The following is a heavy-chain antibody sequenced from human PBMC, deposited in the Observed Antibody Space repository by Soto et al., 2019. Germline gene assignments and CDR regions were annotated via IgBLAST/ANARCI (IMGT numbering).Heavy chain of an antibody. V-gene: IGHV3-23*01. D-gene: IGHD2-8*01. J-gene: IGHJ5*02. Sequence: GGSLRLSCAASGFMFENYAMIWVRQAPGKGLEWVATVRGNSYGAYYADSVRGRFIISRDNSKNTMSLQLNSLRDDDTAIYYCAKGKSENGVDWLDPWGPGTLVTVSS. CDR3: AKGKSENGVDWLDP. CDR2: VRGNSYGA. CDR1: GFMFENYA.